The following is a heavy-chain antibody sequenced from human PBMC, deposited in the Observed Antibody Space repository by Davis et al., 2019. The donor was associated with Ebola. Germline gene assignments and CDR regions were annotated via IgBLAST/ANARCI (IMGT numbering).Heavy chain of an antibody. J-gene: IGHJ4*02. CDR2: ILANTGNP. V-gene: IGHV7-4-1*04. CDR1: GYSFSSHT. CDR3: VRDATDGYNWSH. Sequence: ASVKVSCKASGYSFSSHTMSWVRQAPGQGLEWMGWILANTGNPTYAQGFTGRFAFSLDTSATMAYLQITNLRAEDTATYYCVRDATDGYNWSHWGQGTLVTVSS. D-gene: IGHD5-24*01.